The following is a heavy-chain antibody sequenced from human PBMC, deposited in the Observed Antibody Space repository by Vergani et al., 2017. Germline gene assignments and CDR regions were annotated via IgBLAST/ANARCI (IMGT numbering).Heavy chain of an antibody. CDR2: ISGSGGST. V-gene: IGHV3-23*01. CDR3: ARPKALYCSGGSCYPPPYDYYGMDV. Sequence: EVQLLESGGGLVQPGGSLRLSCAASGFTFSSYAMSWVRQAPGKGLEWVSAISGSGGSTYYADSVKGRFTISRDNSKNTLYLQMNSLRAEDTAVYYWARPKALYCSGGSCYPPPYDYYGMDVWGQGTTVTVSS. J-gene: IGHJ6*02. CDR1: GFTFSSYA. D-gene: IGHD2-15*01.